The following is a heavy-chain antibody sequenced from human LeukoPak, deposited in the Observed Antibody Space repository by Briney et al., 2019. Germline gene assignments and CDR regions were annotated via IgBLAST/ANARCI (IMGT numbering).Heavy chain of an antibody. CDR1: GFTFGNAW. CDR2: IKSKTDGGTT. D-gene: IGHD3-22*01. V-gene: IGHV3-15*01. CDR3: TTPKIPYYYDSSGYYEYDY. J-gene: IGHJ4*02. Sequence: PGGSLRLSCAASGFTFGNAWMSWVRQAPGKGLEWVGRIKSKTDGGTTDYAAPVKGRFTISRDDSKNTLYLQMNSLKTEDTAVYYCTTPKIPYYYDSSGYYEYDYWGQGTLVTVSS.